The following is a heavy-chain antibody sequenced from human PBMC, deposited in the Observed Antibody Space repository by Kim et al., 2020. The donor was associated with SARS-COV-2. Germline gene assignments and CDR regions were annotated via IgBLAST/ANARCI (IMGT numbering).Heavy chain of an antibody. V-gene: IGHV3-23*01. Sequence: AYSVKGRFTISRDNSKNTLYLQMNSLRAEDTAIYYGAKDSAANYDILSDWGQGTLVTVSS. D-gene: IGHD3-9*01. CDR3: AKDSAANYDILSD. J-gene: IGHJ4*02.